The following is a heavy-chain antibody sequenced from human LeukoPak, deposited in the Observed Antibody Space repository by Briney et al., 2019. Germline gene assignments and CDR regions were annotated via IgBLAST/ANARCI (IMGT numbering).Heavy chain of an antibody. CDR3: AREFLLAEDYYYGMDV. CDR2: MSPNSGDT. CDR1: GYTFTSYD. J-gene: IGHJ6*02. D-gene: IGHD1-14*01. V-gene: IGHV1-8*01. Sequence: ASVKVSCTASGYTFTSYDINWVRQAAGQGLEWMGWMSPNSGDTGYAQKFQGRVTMTRSTSISTAYMELSSLRSEDTAVYYCAREFLLAEDYYYGMDVWGQGTTVTVSS.